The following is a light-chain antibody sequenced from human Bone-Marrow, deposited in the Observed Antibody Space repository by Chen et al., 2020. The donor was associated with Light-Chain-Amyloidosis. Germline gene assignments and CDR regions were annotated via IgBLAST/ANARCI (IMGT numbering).Light chain of an antibody. CDR2: DNN. V-gene: IGLV1-40*01. Sequence: QSVLAQPPAVSGAPGQTVTISCTGSSSNIGAGYNVHWYQQLPGTVPKLLIYDNNNRPSWVPGRFSGSQSGASASLSITGLQAHDEADYYCQSFDGTLRGAVVFGGGTTLTVL. CDR1: SSNIGAGYN. CDR3: QSFDGTLRGAVV. J-gene: IGLJ2*01.